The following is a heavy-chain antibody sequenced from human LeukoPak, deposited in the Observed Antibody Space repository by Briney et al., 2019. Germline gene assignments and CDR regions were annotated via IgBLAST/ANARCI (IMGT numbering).Heavy chain of an antibody. CDR1: GFTFSSYW. D-gene: IGHD5-18*01. V-gene: IGHV3-7*01. J-gene: IGHJ4*02. Sequence: GGSLRLSCAASGFTFSSYWMSWVRQAPGKGLEWVANIKQDGSEKYYVDSVKGRFTISRDNAKNSLYLQMNSLRAEDTAVYCCARDLSGVTGYTYGRGIDYWGQGTLVTVSS. CDR2: IKQDGSEK. CDR3: ARDLSGVTGYTYGRGIDY.